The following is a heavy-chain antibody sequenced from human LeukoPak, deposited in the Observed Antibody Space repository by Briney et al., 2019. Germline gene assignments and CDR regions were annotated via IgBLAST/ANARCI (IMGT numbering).Heavy chain of an antibody. CDR3: ARAYCGGDCYSLTY. CDR2: IIPIPGIA. D-gene: IGHD2-21*02. Sequence: SVKVSCKASGGTFSSYAISWVRQAPGQGLEWMGRIIPIPGIANYAQKFQGRVTITADKSTSTAYMELSSLRSEDTAVYYCARAYCGGDCYSLTYWGQGTLVTVSS. V-gene: IGHV1-69*04. J-gene: IGHJ4*02. CDR1: GGTFSSYA.